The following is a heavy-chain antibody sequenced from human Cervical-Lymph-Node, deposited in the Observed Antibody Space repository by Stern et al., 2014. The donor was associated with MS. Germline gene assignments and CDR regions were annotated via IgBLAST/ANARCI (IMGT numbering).Heavy chain of an antibody. V-gene: IGHV1-69*09. CDR2: IIPILGLA. D-gene: IGHD2-15*01. CDR1: GGTFSSSYA. Sequence: QVQLGQSGAEVKKPGSSMNVSCKTSGGTFSSSYAITWMRQAPGQGLEWMGRIIPILGLANYAQKFQGRVVITVDKSTSTTYMELSSLTSEDTAVYYCARGVVSNRAAATLHNLFDPWGQGTLVTVSS. J-gene: IGHJ5*02. CDR3: ARGVVSNRAAATLHNLFDP.